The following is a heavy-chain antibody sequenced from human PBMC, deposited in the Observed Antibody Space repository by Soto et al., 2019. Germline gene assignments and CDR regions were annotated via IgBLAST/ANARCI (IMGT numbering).Heavy chain of an antibody. V-gene: IGHV1-46*01. CDR1: GYTFTSYS. CDR3: ARLGGGSSWYSDYYYYGMDV. J-gene: IGHJ6*02. D-gene: IGHD6-13*01. CDR2: INPSFGSA. Sequence: GASVKVSCKASGYTFTSYSMRWVRQAPGQGLEWMGIINPSFGSASYAQKFQGRVTITTDESTSTAYMELSSLRSEDTAVYYCARLGGGSSWYSDYYYYGMDVWGQGTTVTVS.